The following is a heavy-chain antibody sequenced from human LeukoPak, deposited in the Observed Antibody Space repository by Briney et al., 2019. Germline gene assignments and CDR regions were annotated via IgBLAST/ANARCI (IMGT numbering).Heavy chain of an antibody. V-gene: IGHV3-7*01. CDR3: ARDRYDFWSGYQYYFDY. CDR1: GFTFSSYW. J-gene: IGHJ4*02. D-gene: IGHD3-3*01. CDR2: IKQDGSEK. Sequence: GGSLRLSCAASGFTFSSYWMSWVRQAPGKGLEWVANIKQDGSEKYYVDSVKGRFTISRDKAKNSLYLQMNSLRAEDTAVYYCARDRYDFWSGYQYYFDYWGQGTLVTVSS.